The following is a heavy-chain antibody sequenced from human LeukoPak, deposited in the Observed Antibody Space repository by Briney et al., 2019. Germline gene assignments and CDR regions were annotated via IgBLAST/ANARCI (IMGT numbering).Heavy chain of an antibody. V-gene: IGHV3-66*01. CDR3: ARDRSSDGSYSY. CDR2: IYSSGGT. CDR1: GFTFSSYS. J-gene: IGHJ4*02. D-gene: IGHD1-26*01. Sequence: GGSLRLSCAASGFTFSSYSMTWVRQAPGKGLEWVSLIYSSGGTDFADSVKDRFTVSRDNSKNMLYLQMNSLRAEDTAIYYCARDRSSDGSYSYWGQGTLVTVSS.